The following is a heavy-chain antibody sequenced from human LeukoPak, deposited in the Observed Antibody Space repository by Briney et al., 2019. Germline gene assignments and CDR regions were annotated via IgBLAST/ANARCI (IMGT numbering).Heavy chain of an antibody. V-gene: IGHV4-34*01. Sequence: SETLSLTCAVYGGSFSGYFWTWIRQPPGKGLEWIGEVTQTGSTNYNPSLKSRVTISVDTSKNQFSLKLTSVTAADTAVYYRARRVNRRSTSCPMCLDYWGQGDLVTVSS. CDR2: VTQTGST. CDR3: ARRVNRRSTSCPMCLDY. D-gene: IGHD2-2*01. J-gene: IGHJ4*02. CDR1: GGSFSGYF.